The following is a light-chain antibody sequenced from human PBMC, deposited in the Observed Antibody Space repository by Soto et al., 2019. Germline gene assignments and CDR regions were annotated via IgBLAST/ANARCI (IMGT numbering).Light chain of an antibody. CDR1: QSISSY. CDR2: AAS. CDR3: QQSYSTPYT. J-gene: IGKJ2*01. Sequence: DIKMTQSPSSLSASVGDRVTITCRASQSISSYLNWYQQKPGQAPKLLIYAASSLQSGVPARFSGSGSGTDFTLTISSLQPEDFATYYCQQSYSTPYTFGQGTKLEIK. V-gene: IGKV1-39*01.